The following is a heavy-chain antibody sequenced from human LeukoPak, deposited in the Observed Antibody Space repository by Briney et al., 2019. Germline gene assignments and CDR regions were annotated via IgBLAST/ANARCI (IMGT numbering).Heavy chain of an antibody. D-gene: IGHD6-13*01. Sequence: PGGSLRLSCAASGFTFSSYSMTWVRQAPGKGLEWVSSISSSSSYIYYADSVKGRFTISRDNAKNSLYLQMNSLRAEDTAVYYCARVSLYSSSWQNWFDPWGQGTLVTVSS. CDR2: ISSSSSYI. CDR3: ARVSLYSSSWQNWFDP. CDR1: GFTFSSYS. J-gene: IGHJ5*02. V-gene: IGHV3-21*01.